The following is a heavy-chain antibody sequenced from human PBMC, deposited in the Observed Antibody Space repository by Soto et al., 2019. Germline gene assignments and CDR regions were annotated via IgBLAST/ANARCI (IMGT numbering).Heavy chain of an antibody. Sequence: PSETLSLTCSVSGGSINSGDDYWSWIRQPPGKGLEWIGYIYDTGGSTDYNPSLKNRVTISVDTSKNQFSLKLSSVTAADTAVYYCASRGHITSAFDYWGQGALVTVSS. CDR2: IYDTGGST. J-gene: IGHJ4*02. CDR3: ASRGHITSAFDY. V-gene: IGHV4-30-4*01. CDR1: GGSINSGDDY. D-gene: IGHD2-21*01.